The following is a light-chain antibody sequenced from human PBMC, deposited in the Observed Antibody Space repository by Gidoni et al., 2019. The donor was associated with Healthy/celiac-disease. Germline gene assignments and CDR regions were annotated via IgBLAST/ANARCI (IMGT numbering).Light chain of an antibody. Sequence: QSALTQPASVSGSPGQSITISCTGTSSDVGVYNYVSWYQPHPGKHPKLMIYDVSNRPSGVSNRFSGSKSGNTASLTISGLQAEDEADYYCSSYTSSSTLGVVFGGGTKLTVL. CDR2: DVS. CDR3: SSYTSSSTLGVV. CDR1: SSDVGVYNY. V-gene: IGLV2-14*01. J-gene: IGLJ2*01.